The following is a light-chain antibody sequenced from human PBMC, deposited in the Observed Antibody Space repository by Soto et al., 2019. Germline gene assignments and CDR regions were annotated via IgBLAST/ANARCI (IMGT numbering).Light chain of an antibody. CDR1: QSVSSSY. J-gene: IGKJ2*01. V-gene: IGKV3-20*01. Sequence: EIVLTQSPGTLSLSPGERATLSCRASQSVSSSYLAWYQQKPGQAPRLVIYGASSRTTGIPDRFSGSGSGSDFNLIISRLEHEDGAVYYYQQYGSSTGTFGQGTKLEIK. CDR3: QQYGSSTGT. CDR2: GAS.